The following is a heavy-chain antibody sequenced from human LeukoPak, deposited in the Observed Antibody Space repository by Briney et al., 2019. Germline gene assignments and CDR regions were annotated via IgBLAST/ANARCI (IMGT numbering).Heavy chain of an antibody. CDR1: GFTVSSNY. Sequence: GGSLRLSCAASGFTVSSNYMSWVRQAPGKGLEWVSSISGSGRSTQYADSVKGRFSISRDNSRKRLYLQMNSLRAEDTAVYYCAKGSIVGAFDHWGQGTLVTVSS. V-gene: IGHV3-53*01. D-gene: IGHD1-26*01. J-gene: IGHJ4*02. CDR3: AKGSIVGAFDH. CDR2: ISGSGRST.